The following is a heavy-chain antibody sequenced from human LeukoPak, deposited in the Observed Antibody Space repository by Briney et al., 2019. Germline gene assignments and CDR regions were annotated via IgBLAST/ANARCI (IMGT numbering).Heavy chain of an antibody. CDR3: ARTSGGRLAVAVDS. V-gene: IGHV3-7*03. CDR1: GFTFSSYA. Sequence: PGGSLRLSCAASGFTFSSYAITWVRQAPGKGLEWVANIKEDGSERYYVDSVKGRFTISRDNAKNSVYLQMASLRAEDTAVYYCARTSGGRLAVAVDSWGQGTLVTVSS. J-gene: IGHJ4*02. CDR2: IKEDGSER. D-gene: IGHD6-19*01.